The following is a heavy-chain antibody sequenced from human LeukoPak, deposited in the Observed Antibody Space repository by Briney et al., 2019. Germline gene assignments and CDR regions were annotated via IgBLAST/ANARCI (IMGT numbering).Heavy chain of an antibody. J-gene: IGHJ4*02. CDR2: IYTSGST. CDR1: GGSISSGSYY. V-gene: IGHV4-61*02. Sequence: PSETLSLTCTVSGGSISSGSYYWSWIRQPAWKGLEWIGRIYTSGSTNYNPSLKSRVTISVDTSKNQFSLKLSSVTAADTAVYYCARGTWRYYFDYWGQGTLVTVSS. D-gene: IGHD3-3*01. CDR3: ARGTWRYYFDY.